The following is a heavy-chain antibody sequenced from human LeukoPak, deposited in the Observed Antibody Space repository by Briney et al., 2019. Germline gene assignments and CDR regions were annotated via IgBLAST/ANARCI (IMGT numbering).Heavy chain of an antibody. D-gene: IGHD3-3*01. CDR1: GFTFSSYW. V-gene: IGHV3-74*01. Sequence: GGSLRLSCAASGFTFSSYWMHWVRQAPGKGLVWVSRINSDGSSTIYADSVKGRFTISRDNAKNTLYLQMNSLRAEDTAVYYCATSTIFGVVIIPEAFDIWGQGTMVTVSS. J-gene: IGHJ3*02. CDR2: INSDGSST. CDR3: ATSTIFGVVIIPEAFDI.